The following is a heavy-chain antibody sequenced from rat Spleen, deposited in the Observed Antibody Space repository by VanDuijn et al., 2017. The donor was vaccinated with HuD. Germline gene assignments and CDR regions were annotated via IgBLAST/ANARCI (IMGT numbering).Heavy chain of an antibody. CDR2: ISYDGSKT. J-gene: IGHJ2*01. V-gene: IGHV5-31*01. CDR3: ARHEDYSGLDY. D-gene: IGHD1-1*01. CDR1: GFTFNNYW. Sequence: EVQLVESGGGLVQPGRSLKLSCVASGFTFNNYWMTWIRQAPGKGLEWVATISYDGSKTYYRDSVKGRFTISRDNAKSTLYLQMDSLRSEDTATYYCARHEDYSGLDYWGQGVMVTVSS.